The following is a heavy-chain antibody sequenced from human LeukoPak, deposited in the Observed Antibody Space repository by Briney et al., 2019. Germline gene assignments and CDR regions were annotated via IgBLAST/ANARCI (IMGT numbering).Heavy chain of an antibody. D-gene: IGHD4-23*01. CDR3: TRDRGGNSPLDY. CDR1: GFTLSTYW. Sequence: GGSLRLSCAAPGFTLSTYWVYWVRQAPGKGLVWVSRINGDGSITTYADSVKGRFTISRDNAKNSLYLQMNNLRADDTAVYSCTRDRGGNSPLDYWGQGTLVTVSS. V-gene: IGHV3-74*01. J-gene: IGHJ4*02. CDR2: INGDGSIT.